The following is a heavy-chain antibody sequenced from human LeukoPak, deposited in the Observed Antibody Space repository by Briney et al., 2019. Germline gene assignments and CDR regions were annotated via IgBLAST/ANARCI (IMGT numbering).Heavy chain of an antibody. CDR2: LSDSGSST. CDR3: AKVPYSDYGSGRPPFMDV. J-gene: IGHJ6*02. D-gene: IGHD3-10*01. CDR1: GFRFINYA. V-gene: IGHV3-23*01. Sequence: SLIFSKPATGFRFINYAMRSLRPAPRKKQNWVSTLSDSGSSTYYADSVKGRFTISRDNSKNTLYLQMDSLRVEDTATYYCAKVPYSDYGSGRPPFMDVWGQGTTVAVSS.